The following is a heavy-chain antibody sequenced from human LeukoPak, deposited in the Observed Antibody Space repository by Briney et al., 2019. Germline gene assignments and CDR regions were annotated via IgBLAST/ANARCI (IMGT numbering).Heavy chain of an antibody. V-gene: IGHV3-74*01. CDR3: AKDLSGVVGHNWFDP. CDR1: GFTFSSYW. Sequence: GGSLRLSCAASGFTFSSYWMHWVRQAPGKGLVWVSRINSDGSSTSYADSVKGRFTISRDNAKNTLYLQMNSLRAEDTAVYCCAKDLSGVVGHNWFDPWGQGTLVTVSS. J-gene: IGHJ5*02. CDR2: INSDGSST. D-gene: IGHD6-25*01.